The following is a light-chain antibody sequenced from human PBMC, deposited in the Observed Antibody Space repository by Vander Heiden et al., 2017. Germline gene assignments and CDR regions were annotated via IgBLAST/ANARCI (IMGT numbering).Light chain of an antibody. CDR1: SGAVSTSYY. Sequence: HTVLNQEPSFSLSPGGTVTLTCGLSSGAVSTSYYPSWYQQTPGQAPRTLIYSTNTRSSGVPDRFSGSILGNKAALTIAGAQADDESDYYCVLYMGSGIRVFGGGTKLTVL. CDR3: VLYMGSGIRV. CDR2: STN. V-gene: IGLV8-61*01. J-gene: IGLJ3*02.